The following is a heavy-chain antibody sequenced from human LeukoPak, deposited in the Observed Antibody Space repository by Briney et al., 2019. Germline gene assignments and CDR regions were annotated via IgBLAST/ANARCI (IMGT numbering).Heavy chain of an antibody. V-gene: IGHV3-23*01. Sequence: GGSLRLSCAASGFTFSSYAMSWVRQAPVKGLEWVSAISGSGGSTYYADSVKGRFTISRDNSKNTLYLQMNSLRAEDTAVYYCAKVPLDPDYYFDYWGQGTLVTVSS. J-gene: IGHJ4*02. CDR1: GFTFSSYA. CDR2: ISGSGGST. CDR3: AKVPLDPDYYFDY.